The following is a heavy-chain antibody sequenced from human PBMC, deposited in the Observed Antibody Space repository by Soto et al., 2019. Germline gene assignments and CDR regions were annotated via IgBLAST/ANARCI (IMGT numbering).Heavy chain of an antibody. CDR1: GGSISSGGSY. CDR2: IYYSGNT. D-gene: IGHD2-2*01. J-gene: IGHJ4*02. CDR3: VRYCSTTKCPFDY. Sequence: SETRSLTCTVSGGSISSGGSYWGWIRQPPGKGLEWIGYIYYSGNTYFNPSLKSRVTLSVDTSKNQFSLNLSSVTAADTAVYYCVRYCSTTKCPFDYWGQGTLVTVSS. V-gene: IGHV4-30-4*01.